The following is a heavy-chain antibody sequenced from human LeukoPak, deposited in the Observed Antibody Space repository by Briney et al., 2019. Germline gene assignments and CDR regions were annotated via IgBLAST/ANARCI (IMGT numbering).Heavy chain of an antibody. CDR1: GGSFSGYY. V-gene: IGHV4-34*01. D-gene: IGHD6-13*01. Sequence: PSETLSLTCAVYGGSFSGYYWSWIRQPPGKGLEWIGEINHSGSTNYNPSLKSRVTISVDTSKSQFSLKLSSVTAADTAIYYCARRSLRNSSWDSWGQGTLVTVSS. CDR3: ARRSLRNSSWDS. J-gene: IGHJ4*02. CDR2: INHSGST.